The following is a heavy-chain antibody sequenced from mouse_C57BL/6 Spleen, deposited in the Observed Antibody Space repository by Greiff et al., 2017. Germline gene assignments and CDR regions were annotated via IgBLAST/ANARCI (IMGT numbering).Heavy chain of an antibody. CDR3: AIGLCYGSSYWYFDV. J-gene: IGHJ1*03. D-gene: IGHD1-1*01. V-gene: IGHV1-74*01. CDR1: GYTFTSYW. CDR2: IHPSDSDT. Sequence: VKLVESGAELVKPGASVKVSCKASGYTFTSYWMHWVKQRPGQGLEWIGRIHPSDSDTNYNQKFKGKATLTVDKSSSTAYMQLSSLTSEDSAVYYCAIGLCYGSSYWYFDVWGKGTTVTVSS.